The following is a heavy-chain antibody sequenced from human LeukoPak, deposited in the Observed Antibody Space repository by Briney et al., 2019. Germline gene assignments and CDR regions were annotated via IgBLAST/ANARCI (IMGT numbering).Heavy chain of an antibody. CDR3: ARSPQRFLEWLSMDV. D-gene: IGHD3-3*01. CDR1: GFTFSSYS. J-gene: IGHJ6*04. V-gene: IGHV3-21*01. CDR2: ISSSSSYI. Sequence: PGGSLRLSCAASGFTFSSYSMNWVRQAPGKGLEWVSSISSSSSYIYYADSVKGRFTISRDNAKNSLYLQMNSLRAEDTAVYYCARSPQRFLEWLSMDVWGKGTTVTVSS.